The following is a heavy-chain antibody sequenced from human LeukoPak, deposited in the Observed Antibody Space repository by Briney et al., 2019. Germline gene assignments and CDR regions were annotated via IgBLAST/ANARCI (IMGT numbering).Heavy chain of an antibody. CDR3: AREGYCSGGTCSNWFDP. Sequence: PSETLSLTCTVSGGSISSYYWSWIRQPPGKGLEWIGYILYTGSTNYNPSLKSRVTISVDTSKNQFSLRLTSVTAADTAVYYCAREGYCSGGTCSNWFDPWGQGTLVSVSS. CDR1: GGSISSYY. D-gene: IGHD2-15*01. J-gene: IGHJ5*02. CDR2: ILYTGST. V-gene: IGHV4-59*01.